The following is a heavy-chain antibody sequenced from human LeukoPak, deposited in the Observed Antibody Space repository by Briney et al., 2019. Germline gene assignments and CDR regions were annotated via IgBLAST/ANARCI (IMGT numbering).Heavy chain of an antibody. CDR2: INPRTGGP. V-gene: IGHV1-2*02. Sequence: ASVKVSCKASGYTFTGYYFHWVRQAPGQGLEWMGWINPRTGGPNYAQKFQGRVTMTRDTSISTAYMELSRLTSDDTVVYYCARGAYGSGWYFFDYWGQGTLVTVSS. J-gene: IGHJ4*02. CDR1: GYTFTGYY. D-gene: IGHD6-19*01. CDR3: ARGAYGSGWYFFDY.